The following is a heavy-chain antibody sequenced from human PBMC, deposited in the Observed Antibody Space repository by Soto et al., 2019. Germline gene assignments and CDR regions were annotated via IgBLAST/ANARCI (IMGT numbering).Heavy chain of an antibody. CDR3: ARDRDGDGDFDS. J-gene: IGHJ4*02. V-gene: IGHV3-48*02. D-gene: IGHD3-10*01. CDR2: ISGTSPTT. CDR1: GFTFSTYD. Sequence: PGGSLRLSCAASGFTFSTYDMNWVRQAPGKGLEWISFISGTSPTTSYADSVRGRFTISRDDARNSLYLQMYSLRDDDTAVYYCARDRDGDGDFDSWGQGTLVTVAS.